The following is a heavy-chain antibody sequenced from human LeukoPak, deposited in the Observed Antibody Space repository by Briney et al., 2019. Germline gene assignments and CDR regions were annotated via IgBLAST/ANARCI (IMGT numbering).Heavy chain of an antibody. D-gene: IGHD1-7*01. Sequence: SETLSLTCTVSGGSTSSYYWSWIRQPAGKGLEWIGRIYTSGSTNYNPSLKSRVTMSVDTSKNQFSLKLSSVTAADTAVYYCARDVKAGTTRYNWFDPWGQGTLVTVSS. CDR1: GGSTSSYY. J-gene: IGHJ5*02. CDR2: IYTSGST. V-gene: IGHV4-4*07. CDR3: ARDVKAGTTRYNWFDP.